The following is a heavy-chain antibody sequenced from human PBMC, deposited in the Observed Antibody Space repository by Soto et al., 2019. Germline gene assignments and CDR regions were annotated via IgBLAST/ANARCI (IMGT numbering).Heavy chain of an antibody. CDR3: VHSRCGGDCLQAYSSHFYYGLDV. J-gene: IGHJ6*02. D-gene: IGHD2-21*02. V-gene: IGHV2-5*02. CDR2: IYWDYAK. CDR1: GFSLNTGGLG. Sequence: QITLKESGPTLVKPTQTLTLTCTFSGFSLNTGGLGVGWIRQPPGKALEWLALIYWDYAKRYNPSLESRLTITRDTAKNQVVLTMTHMVTVDAGTSYCVHSRCGGDCLQAYSSHFYYGLDVWGPGTTVTVSS.